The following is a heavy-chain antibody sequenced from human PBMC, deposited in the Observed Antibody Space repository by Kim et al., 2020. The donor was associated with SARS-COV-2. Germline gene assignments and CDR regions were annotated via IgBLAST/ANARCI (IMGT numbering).Heavy chain of an antibody. J-gene: IGHJ6*02. D-gene: IGHD5-18*01. CDR3: ARDLRRYSYGLLGYGMDV. V-gene: IGHV3-11*06. Sequence: KGRFTISRDNAKNSLYLQMNSLRAEDTAVYYCARDLRRYSYGLLGYGMDVWGQGTTVTVSS.